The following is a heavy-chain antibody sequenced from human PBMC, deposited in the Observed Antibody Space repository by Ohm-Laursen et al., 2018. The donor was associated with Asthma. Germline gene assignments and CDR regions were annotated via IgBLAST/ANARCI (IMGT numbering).Heavy chain of an antibody. CDR2: ISWNSGTI. J-gene: IGHJ6*02. CDR1: GFIFDDYA. Sequence: SLRLSCAASGFIFDDYAMHWVRQVPGKGLEWVSGISWNSGTIVQADSVKGRSTISRDNAKNSLYLQMSSLRAEDTALYYCARDSQAMVTTEGLYFGMDVWGQGTTVTVSS. V-gene: IGHV3-9*01. D-gene: IGHD4-17*01. CDR3: ARDSQAMVTTEGLYFGMDV.